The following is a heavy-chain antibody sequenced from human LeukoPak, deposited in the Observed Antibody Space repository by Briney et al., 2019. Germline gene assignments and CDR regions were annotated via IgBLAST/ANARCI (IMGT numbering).Heavy chain of an antibody. CDR3: ARDVGTSGWHTFDY. J-gene: IGHJ4*02. CDR2: TYYRSKWYN. V-gene: IGHV6-1*01. CDR1: GDSVSSNSGA. D-gene: IGHD6-19*01. Sequence: SQTLSVTCAISGDSVSSNSGAWNWIRQSPSRGLEWLGRTYYRSKWYNDFAPSMQGRITINPDTSKNQFSLQLYSVTPEDTAVYYCARDVGTSGWHTFDYWGQGTLVTVSS.